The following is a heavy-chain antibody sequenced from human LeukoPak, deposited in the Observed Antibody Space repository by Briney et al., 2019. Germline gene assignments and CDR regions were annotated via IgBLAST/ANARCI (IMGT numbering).Heavy chain of an antibody. Sequence: ASVKVSCKASGYTFTDYYIHWVRQAPGQGLEWMGWINPNSGGTNYAQKFQGRVTMTRDTSISISYMDLSSLRSDDTALYYCARDASWKPFDYWGQGSLVTVSS. D-gene: IGHD1-1*01. CDR1: GYTFTDYY. V-gene: IGHV1-2*02. CDR3: ARDASWKPFDY. J-gene: IGHJ4*02. CDR2: INPNSGGT.